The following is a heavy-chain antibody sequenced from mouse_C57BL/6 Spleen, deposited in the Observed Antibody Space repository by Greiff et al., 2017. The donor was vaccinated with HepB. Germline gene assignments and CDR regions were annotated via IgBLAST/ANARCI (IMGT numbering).Heavy chain of an antibody. J-gene: IGHJ3*01. Sequence: QVQLQQPGAELVKPGASVKMSCKASGYTFTSYWITWVKQRPGQGLEWIGDIYPGSGSTNYNEKFKSKATLTVDKSSSTAYMQLSSLTSEDSAVYYCASYDYSFAYWGQGTLVTVSA. CDR2: IYPGSGST. V-gene: IGHV1-55*01. D-gene: IGHD2-4*01. CDR1: GYTFTSYW. CDR3: ASYDYSFAY.